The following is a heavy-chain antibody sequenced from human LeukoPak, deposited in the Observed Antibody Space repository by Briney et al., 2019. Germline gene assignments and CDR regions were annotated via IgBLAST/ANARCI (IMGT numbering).Heavy chain of an antibody. CDR3: ARILRGSVSYGAFDL. Sequence: PGGSLRLSCAASGFTFSSYSMNWVRQAPGKGLEWVSYINGDTTSIYYADSVKGRFTISRDNARDSLYLQMNSLRDEDTAVYYCARILRGSVSYGAFDLWGQGTMVSVSS. J-gene: IGHJ3*01. CDR1: GFTFSSYS. CDR2: INGDTTSI. V-gene: IGHV3-48*02. D-gene: IGHD3-10*01.